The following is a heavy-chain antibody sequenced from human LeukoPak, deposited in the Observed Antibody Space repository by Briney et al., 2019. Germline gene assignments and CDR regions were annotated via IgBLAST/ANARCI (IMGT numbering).Heavy chain of an antibody. CDR1: GGSFSGYY. CDR3: ARDSSPHWFDP. V-gene: IGHV4-34*01. CDR2: INHSGST. D-gene: IGHD6-13*01. Sequence: SETLSLTCAVYGGSFSGYYWSWIRQPPGKGLEWIGEINHSGSTNYNPSFKSRVPISVDTSKNPFPLQLSSVPAAATAVYYCARDSSPHWFDPWGQGTLVTVSS. J-gene: IGHJ5*02.